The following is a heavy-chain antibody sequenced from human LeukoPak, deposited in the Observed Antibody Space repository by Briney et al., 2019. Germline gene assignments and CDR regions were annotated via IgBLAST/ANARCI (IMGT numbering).Heavy chain of an antibody. Sequence: GSPRLSCAASGFTFSNAWMTWVRQAPGKGLEWVGRIKRKTDSGTTDYAAPVKGRFTISRDDSTNTLYLQTNSLKTEDTAVYYCTTDSPTTDYFGSGSYRPWGQGALVTVSS. CDR1: GFTFSNAW. D-gene: IGHD3-10*01. CDR3: TTDSPTTDYFGSGSYRP. J-gene: IGHJ5*02. V-gene: IGHV3-15*01. CDR2: IKRKTDSGTT.